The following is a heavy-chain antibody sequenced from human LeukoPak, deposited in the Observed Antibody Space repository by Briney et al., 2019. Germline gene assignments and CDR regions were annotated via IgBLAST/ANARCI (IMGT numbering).Heavy chain of an antibody. CDR3: AKREAQLWLSY. CDR1: GFTFSTYA. V-gene: IGHV3-23*01. D-gene: IGHD5-18*01. J-gene: IGHJ4*02. Sequence: PGGSLRLSCAASGFTFSTYAMIWVRQAPGKGLEWVSGISGSGGGGSTYYADSVKGRFTISRDNSKNTLYLQMNSLRAEDTAVYYCAKREAQLWLSYWGQGTLVTVSS. CDR2: ISGSGGGGST.